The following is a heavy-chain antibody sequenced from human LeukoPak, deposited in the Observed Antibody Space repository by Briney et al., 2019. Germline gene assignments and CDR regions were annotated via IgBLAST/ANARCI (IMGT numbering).Heavy chain of an antibody. CDR1: GFTFSAYW. CDR2: TNRDDSDT. D-gene: IGHD3-22*01. CDR3: AGSANYFDTSGQDY. V-gene: IGHV3-74*01. J-gene: IGHJ4*02. Sequence: GGSLRLSCAASGFTFSAYWMNWVRQAPGKGLVWVSRTNRDDSDTSYADSVKGRFAISRDIAKSTLCLQMNMQRIEVTAVYYCAGSANYFDTSGQDYWGQGTLVTVSS.